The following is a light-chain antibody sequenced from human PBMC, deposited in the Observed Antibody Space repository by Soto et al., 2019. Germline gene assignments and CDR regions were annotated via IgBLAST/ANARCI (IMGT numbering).Light chain of an antibody. Sequence: QSALTQPASVSGSPGQSITISCTGTSSDVGGYNYVSWYQQHPGKAPKLMIYEVSNRPSGVSNRFSGSKSGSTASLTISGLQAEDEADYYCSSYTTSSTWVFGGGTKLT. CDR3: SSYTTSSTWV. CDR1: SSDVGGYNY. V-gene: IGLV2-14*01. CDR2: EVS. J-gene: IGLJ3*02.